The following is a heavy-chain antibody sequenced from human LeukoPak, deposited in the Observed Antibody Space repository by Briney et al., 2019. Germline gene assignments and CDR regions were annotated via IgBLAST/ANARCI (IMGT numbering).Heavy chain of an antibody. CDR3: ASVTLWFGEPRYYFDY. J-gene: IGHJ4*02. CDR2: IYYSGST. CDR1: GGSISSSSYY. Sequence: PSETLSLTCTVSGGSISSSSYYWGWIRQPPGKGLEWIGSIYYSGSTYYNPSLKSRVTISVDTSKNQFSLKLSSVTAADTAVYYCASVTLWFGEPRYYFDYWGQGTLVTVSS. V-gene: IGHV4-39*07. D-gene: IGHD3-10*01.